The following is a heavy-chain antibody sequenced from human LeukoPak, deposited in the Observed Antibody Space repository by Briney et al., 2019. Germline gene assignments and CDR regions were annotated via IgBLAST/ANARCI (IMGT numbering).Heavy chain of an antibody. CDR1: GFTFSSYG. J-gene: IGHJ4*02. CDR2: ISYDGSNK. Sequence: GSLRLSCAASGFTFSSYGMHWVRQAPGKGLEWVAVISYDGSNKYYADSVKGRFTISRDNSKNTLHLQMNSLRAEDTAVYYCAKGPLIEVAGTTWDYWGQGTLVTVSS. V-gene: IGHV3-30*18. CDR3: AKGPLIEVAGTTWDY. D-gene: IGHD6-19*01.